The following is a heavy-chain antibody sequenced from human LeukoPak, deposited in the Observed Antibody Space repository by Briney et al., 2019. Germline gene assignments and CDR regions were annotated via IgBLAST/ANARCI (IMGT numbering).Heavy chain of an antibody. CDR1: GGSFSGYS. V-gene: IGHV4-34*01. Sequence: SETLSLTCAVYGGSFSGYSWSWIRQPPGKGLEWIGEINHSGGTKYNPSLKSRVTISVDTSKNQFSLKLSSVTAADTAVYYWASSTIFGVVANWFDPWGQGTLVTVSS. CDR2: INHSGGT. D-gene: IGHD3-3*01. CDR3: ASSTIFGVVANWFDP. J-gene: IGHJ5*02.